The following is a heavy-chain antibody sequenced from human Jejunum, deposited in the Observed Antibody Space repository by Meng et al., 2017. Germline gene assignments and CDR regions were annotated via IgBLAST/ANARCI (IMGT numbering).Heavy chain of an antibody. J-gene: IGHJ4*02. CDR2: IYWDDDK. D-gene: IGHD1-26*01. CDR1: GLSLSTRGVG. Sequence: ISSKASGSPRVTPAHALTLACTFSGLSLSTRGVGVGWIRQPPGKALEGLALIYWDDDKRYSPSLQSRLTITKDTSKNHVVLTMTNMDPADTATYYCAHRLGPHMTTWDVGFFDFWGQGILVTVSS. V-gene: IGHV2-5*02. CDR3: AHRLGPHMTTWDVGFFDF.